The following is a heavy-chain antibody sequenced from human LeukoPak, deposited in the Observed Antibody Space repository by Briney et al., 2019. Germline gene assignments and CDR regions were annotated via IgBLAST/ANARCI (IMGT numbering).Heavy chain of an antibody. CDR1: GFTFNNAW. J-gene: IGHJ4*02. V-gene: IGHV3-15*01. Sequence: GSLSLSCAASGFTFNNAWMSWVRQAPGKGLEWVGHIKSKTDGGTTDYAAPVKGRFTISRDDSKNTLYLQMNSLKTEDTAVYYCTTGTWIQLWLVDFWGQGTLVTVSS. D-gene: IGHD5-18*01. CDR2: IKSKTDGGTT. CDR3: TTGTWIQLWLVDF.